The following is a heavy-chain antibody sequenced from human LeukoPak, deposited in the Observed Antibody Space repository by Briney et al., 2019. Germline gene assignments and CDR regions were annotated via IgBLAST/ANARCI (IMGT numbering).Heavy chain of an antibody. V-gene: IGHV3-23*01. J-gene: IGHJ4*02. Sequence: GGSLRLSCAASGFTFSSYAMSWVRQAPGKGLEWVSGISGSGGSTHYADSVKGQFTISRDNSKNTLWLQMNSLRAEDTALYYCAKKGGSGWVFDYWGQGTLVTVSS. D-gene: IGHD6-19*01. CDR1: GFTFSSYA. CDR3: AKKGGSGWVFDY. CDR2: ISGSGGST.